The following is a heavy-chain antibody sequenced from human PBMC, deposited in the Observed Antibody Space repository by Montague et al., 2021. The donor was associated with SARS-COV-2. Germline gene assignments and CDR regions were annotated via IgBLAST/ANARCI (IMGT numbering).Heavy chain of an antibody. V-gene: IGHV3-48*03. D-gene: IGHD3-22*01. CDR3: ARGRIAMIVVVLHNAFDI. Sequence: SLRLSCAASGFTFSGYEMNWVRQAPGKGLEWVSYISSGGSTIYYADSVKGRFTISRDNAKNSLYLQMNSLRAEDTAVYYCARGRIAMIVVVLHNAFDIWGQGTMVTVSS. CDR1: GFTFSGYE. CDR2: ISSGGSTI. J-gene: IGHJ3*02.